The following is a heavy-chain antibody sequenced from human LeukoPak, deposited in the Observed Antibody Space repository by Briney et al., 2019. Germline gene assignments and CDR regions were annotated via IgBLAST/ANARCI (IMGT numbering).Heavy chain of an antibody. Sequence: PGGSLRLSCAASGFTLSSYWMHWVRQAPGKGLVWVSRINSDGSSTTYADSVKGRFTISRDNAKNTLYLKMNSVRAEDTAVYYCAKGGGTVVDYWGQGTLVTVSS. CDR3: AKGGGTVVDY. D-gene: IGHD2-8*02. V-gene: IGHV3-74*01. J-gene: IGHJ4*02. CDR1: GFTLSSYW. CDR2: INSDGSST.